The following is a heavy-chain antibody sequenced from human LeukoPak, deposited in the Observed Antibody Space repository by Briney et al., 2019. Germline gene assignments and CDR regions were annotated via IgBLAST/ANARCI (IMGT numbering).Heavy chain of an antibody. Sequence: SETLSLTCTVSGSSISSSSYYWGGIRQAPGKGLGWIGSIYYSGSTYYNPSLKSRVTISVDTSKNQFSLKLSSVTAADTAVYYCARNRGYSYGYGTLDYWGQGTLVTVSS. V-gene: IGHV4-39*07. CDR2: IYYSGST. J-gene: IGHJ4*02. CDR3: ARNRGYSYGYGTLDY. CDR1: GSSISSSSYY. D-gene: IGHD5-18*01.